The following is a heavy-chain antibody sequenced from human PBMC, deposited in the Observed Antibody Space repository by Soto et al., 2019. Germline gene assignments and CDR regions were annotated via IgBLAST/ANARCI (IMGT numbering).Heavy chain of an antibody. Sequence: GGSLRLSCEASGLAFSSFWMSWVRQAPGKGLEWVAYIKQDGSEKYYVDSVKGRFTISRDNPKSSLYLQMNNLRAEDTAVYYCARGHKSLKVWGQGTTVTVSS. CDR3: ARGHKSLKV. V-gene: IGHV3-7*01. D-gene: IGHD3-10*01. J-gene: IGHJ6*02. CDR2: IKQDGSEK. CDR1: GLAFSSFW.